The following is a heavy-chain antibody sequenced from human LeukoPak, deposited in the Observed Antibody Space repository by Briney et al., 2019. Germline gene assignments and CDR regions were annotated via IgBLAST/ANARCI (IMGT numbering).Heavy chain of an antibody. J-gene: IGHJ6*03. CDR2: IYTSGST. CDR3: ARRSRGIDSIRSDDCSNYDHYYYYMDV. V-gene: IGHV4-4*09. D-gene: IGHD4-11*01. CDR1: GGSISSYY. Sequence: SETLSLTCTVSGGSISSYYWSWIRQPPGKGLEWIGYIYTSGSTNYNPSLKSRVTISVDTSKNQFSLKLSSVTAADTAVYYCARRSRGIDSIRSDDCSNYDHYYYYMDVWGKGTTVTVSS.